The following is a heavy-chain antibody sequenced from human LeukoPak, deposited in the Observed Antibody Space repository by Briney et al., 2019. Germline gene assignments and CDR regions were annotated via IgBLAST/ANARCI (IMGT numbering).Heavy chain of an antibody. CDR3: ARLRDYYGSGSLDY. Sequence: PSETLSLTCTVSGGSISSYYWSWIRQPPGKGLEWIGYIYYSGSTNYNPSLKSRVTISVDTSKNQFSLKLSSVTAADTAVYYCARLRDYYGSGSLDYWGQGTLVTVSS. V-gene: IGHV4-59*08. D-gene: IGHD3-10*01. CDR2: IYYSGST. CDR1: GGSISSYY. J-gene: IGHJ4*02.